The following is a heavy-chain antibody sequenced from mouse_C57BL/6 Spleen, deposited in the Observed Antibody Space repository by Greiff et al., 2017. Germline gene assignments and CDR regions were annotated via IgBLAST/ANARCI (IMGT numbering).Heavy chain of an antibody. V-gene: IGHV1-85*01. D-gene: IGHD1-1*01. CDR2: IYPRDGST. CDR3: AGSGGTTVVGYWYFDV. Sequence: QVQLQQSGPELVKPGASVKLSCKASGYTFTSYAINWVKQRPGQGLEWIGWIYPRDGSTKYNEKFKGKATLTVDTSSSTAYMELHSLTSEDSAVYFCAGSGGTTVVGYWYFDVWGTGTTVTVSS. J-gene: IGHJ1*03. CDR1: GYTFTSYA.